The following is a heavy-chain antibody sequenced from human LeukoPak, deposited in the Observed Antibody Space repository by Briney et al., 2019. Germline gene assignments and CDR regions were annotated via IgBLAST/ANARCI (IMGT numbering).Heavy chain of an antibody. CDR1: GFTFSSYV. CDR2: ISYDGSNE. V-gene: IGHV3-30*04. D-gene: IGHD6-6*01. J-gene: IGHJ4*02. CDR3: ARDKGTSYLSSFDY. Sequence: GSLRLSCAASGFTFSSYVMHWVRQAPGKGLEWVAIISYDGSNEYYADSVKGRFTISRDNSKNTLYLQMRAADTAVYYCARDKGTSYLSSFDYWGQGTLVTVSS.